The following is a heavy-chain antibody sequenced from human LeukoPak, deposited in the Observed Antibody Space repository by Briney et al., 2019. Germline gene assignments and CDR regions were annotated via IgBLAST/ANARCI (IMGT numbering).Heavy chain of an antibody. V-gene: IGHV4-30-4*07. CDR3: ARGGRREKWLLRWFDP. J-gene: IGHJ5*02. D-gene: IGHD5-12*01. CDR1: GVAISRGGYA. Sequence: PSETLSLTCAVSGVAISRGGYAWNWIRQPPGKGLEWIAYIYHSGTTYYNPSLKSRATISVDTSKNQFSLKLSSVTAADTAVYYCARGGRREKWLLRWFDPWGQGTLVTVSS. CDR2: IYHSGTT.